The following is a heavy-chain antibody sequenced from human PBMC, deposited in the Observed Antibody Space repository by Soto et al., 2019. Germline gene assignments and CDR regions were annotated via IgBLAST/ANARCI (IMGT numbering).Heavy chain of an antibody. CDR2: INHTGGT. Sequence: SETLSLTCAVYGGSVNGYYWNWIRQPPGKGLEWIGEINHTGGTHYNPSLKSRVAMSVDTSKNQFSLKLRSVSAADTAVYYCARQRTSVVTQAYFDDWGQGSLVTVSS. V-gene: IGHV4-34*01. CDR3: ARQRTSVVTQAYFDD. CDR1: GGSVNGYY. J-gene: IGHJ4*02. D-gene: IGHD2-21*02.